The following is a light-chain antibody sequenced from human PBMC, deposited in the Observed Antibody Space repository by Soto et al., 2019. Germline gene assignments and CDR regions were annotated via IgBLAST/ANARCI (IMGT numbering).Light chain of an antibody. CDR1: SSDIGAYNY. J-gene: IGLJ1*01. Sequence: QSVLTQPDSVSGSPGQSITISCIGTSSDIGAYNYASCYQQHPGKAPKLIIYDVSNRPSGVSNRFSGSKSGYTASLTISGLQAEDEADYYCSSYSSTITRVFGTGTKVTVL. CDR3: SSYSSTITRV. CDR2: DVS. V-gene: IGLV2-14*03.